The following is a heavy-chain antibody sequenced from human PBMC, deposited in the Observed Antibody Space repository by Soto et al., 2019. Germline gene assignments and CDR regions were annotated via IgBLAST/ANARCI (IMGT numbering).Heavy chain of an antibody. D-gene: IGHD3-10*02. Sequence: QVQLQQWGAGLLKPSETLSLTCAVYGGSFSGYYWIWIRQPPGKGLEWIGEINHSGSTNYNPSLKSRVTISVDTSKNQFSLKLSSVTAADTAVYYCARLTTTYGHLDYWCQGTLVTVSS. CDR1: GGSFSGYY. CDR3: ARLTTTYGHLDY. J-gene: IGHJ4*02. CDR2: INHSGST. V-gene: IGHV4-34*01.